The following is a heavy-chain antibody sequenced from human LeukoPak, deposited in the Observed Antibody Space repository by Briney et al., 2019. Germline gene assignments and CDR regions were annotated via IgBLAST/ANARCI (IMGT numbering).Heavy chain of an antibody. CDR2: INPKNGDT. CDR1: GGTFSSYA. CDR3: AKGYDNSGYYYSDY. Sequence: ASVKVSCKASGGTFSSYAISWVRQAPGQGLEWMGWINPKNGDTNYAQKFEGRVSMTRDTSISTAYMELSRLRSDDTAVYYCAKGYDNSGYYYSDYWGQGTLVTVSS. J-gene: IGHJ4*02. V-gene: IGHV1-2*02. D-gene: IGHD3-22*01.